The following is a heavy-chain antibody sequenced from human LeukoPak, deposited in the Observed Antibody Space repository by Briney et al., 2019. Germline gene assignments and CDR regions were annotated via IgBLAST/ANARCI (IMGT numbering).Heavy chain of an antibody. J-gene: IGHJ5*02. CDR2: INWNGGST. CDR3: ARDLNLEWLYGNWFDP. CDR1: GFTFDDYV. D-gene: IGHD3-3*01. Sequence: AGGSLRLSCAASGFTFDDYVMSWVRQAPGKGLEWVSGINWNGGSTGYADSVKGRFTISRDNAKNSLYLQMNSLRAEDTALYYCARDLNLEWLYGNWFDPWGQGTLVTVSS. V-gene: IGHV3-20*04.